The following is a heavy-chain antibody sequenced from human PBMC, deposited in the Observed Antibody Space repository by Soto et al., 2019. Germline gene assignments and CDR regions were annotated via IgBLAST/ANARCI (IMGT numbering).Heavy chain of an antibody. CDR2: ILVGGST. D-gene: IGHD2-8*02. V-gene: IGHV3-23*01. J-gene: IGHJ3*02. CDR3: AKATATGGGAFDI. Sequence: QAGGSLRLSCAASGFSRSSYDMSWVRQAPGKGLGWVSTILVGGSTHYEDSVKGRFTISRYRSKNTLYLQMNSLTAGDTAMYYCAKATATGGGAFDICGQGTMVTVSS. CDR1: GFSRSSYD.